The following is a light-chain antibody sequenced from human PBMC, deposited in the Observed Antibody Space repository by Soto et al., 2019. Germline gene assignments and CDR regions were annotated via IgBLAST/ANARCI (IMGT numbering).Light chain of an antibody. J-gene: IGLJ1*01. CDR3: SSYTSSSTLEV. CDR2: DVS. V-gene: IGLV2-14*01. Sequence: ALTQPASVSGSPGQSITISCTGTSSDVGGYNYVSWYRQHPGKAPKLMIYDVSNRPSGVSNRFSGSKSGNTASLTISGLLAEDEADYYCSSYTSSSTLEVFGTGTKVTVL. CDR1: SSDVGGYNY.